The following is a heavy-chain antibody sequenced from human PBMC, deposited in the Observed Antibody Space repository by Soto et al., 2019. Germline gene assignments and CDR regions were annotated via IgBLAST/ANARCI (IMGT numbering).Heavy chain of an antibody. V-gene: IGHV4-4*02. Sequence: PSETLSLTCAVSGDSISSSFWWGWVRQPPGKGLEWIGEIYHTESTVYNPSLKSRVTISVDKSKNQFSLNLDSVTAADTAVYYCARYDFGTFDYWGRGILVTVSS. D-gene: IGHD4-17*01. CDR2: IYHTEST. CDR1: GDSISSSFW. CDR3: ARYDFGTFDY. J-gene: IGHJ4*02.